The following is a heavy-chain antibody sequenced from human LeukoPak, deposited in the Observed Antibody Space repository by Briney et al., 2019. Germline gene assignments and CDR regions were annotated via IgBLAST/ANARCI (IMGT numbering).Heavy chain of an antibody. V-gene: IGHV3-20*04. CDR3: ARLSCSGGTCYSSRGNFDY. CDR1: GFTFDDYG. J-gene: IGHJ4*02. D-gene: IGHD2-15*01. CDR2: INWNGGST. Sequence: GGSLRLSCAASGFTFDDYGMSWVRQAPGKGLEWVSGINWNGGSTGYADSVKGRFTISRDNAKNSLYLQMNSLRAEDTALYYCARLSCSGGTCYSSRGNFDYWGQGTLVTVSS.